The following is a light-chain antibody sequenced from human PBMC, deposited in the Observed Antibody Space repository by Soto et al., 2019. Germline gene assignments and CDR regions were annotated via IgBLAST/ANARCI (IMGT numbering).Light chain of an antibody. CDR2: GAS. V-gene: IGKV3-20*01. J-gene: IGKJ4*01. CDR3: QQYGSSPPDT. Sequence: EIVLTQSPGTLSLSPGERATLSCRASQSVSSSYLAWYQQKPGQAPRLLIYGASSRATGILDRFSGSGSGTDFTLTISRLEPEDFAVYYCQQYGSSPPDTFGGGTKVDIK. CDR1: QSVSSSY.